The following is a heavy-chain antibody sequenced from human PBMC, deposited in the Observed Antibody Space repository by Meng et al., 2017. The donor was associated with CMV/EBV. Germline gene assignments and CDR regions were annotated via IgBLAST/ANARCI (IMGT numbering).Heavy chain of an antibody. Sequence: GGSLRLSCAASGFTFSSYAMHWVRQAPGKGLEWVAVISYDGSNKYYADSVKGRFTISRDNSKNTLYLQMNSLRAEDTAVCYCARFGGGYIGYHYYYYGMDVWGQGTTVTVSS. D-gene: IGHD1-1*01. CDR3: ARFGGGYIGYHYYYYGMDV. CDR1: GFTFSSYA. CDR2: ISYDGSNK. V-gene: IGHV3-30*04. J-gene: IGHJ6*02.